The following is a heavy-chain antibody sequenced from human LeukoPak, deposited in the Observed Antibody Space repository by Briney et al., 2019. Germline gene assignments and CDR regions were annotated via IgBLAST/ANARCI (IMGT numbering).Heavy chain of an antibody. CDR2: IHTDQTIQ. CDR1: GFTFSGFG. Sequence: GGSLRLSCAASGFTFSGFGMHWVRQAPGKGLEWVAYIHTDQTIQYYADSVKGRFTISRDNAKNSLYLQMNSLRAEDTAVYYCAREITPYYYIDVWGKGTTVTVSS. J-gene: IGHJ6*03. D-gene: IGHD3-16*01. CDR3: AREITPYYYIDV. V-gene: IGHV3-30*02.